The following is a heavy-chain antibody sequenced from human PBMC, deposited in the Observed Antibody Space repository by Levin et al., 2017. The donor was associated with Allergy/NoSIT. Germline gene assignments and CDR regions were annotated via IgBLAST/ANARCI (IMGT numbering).Heavy chain of an antibody. Sequence: PGGSLRLSCAASGFTVSSNYMSWVRQAPGKGLEWVSVIYSGGSTYYADSVKGRFTISRDNSKNTLYLQMNSLRAEDTAVYYCARSDYDSSGSFDYWGQGTLVTVSS. CDR1: GFTVSSNY. D-gene: IGHD3-22*01. CDR2: IYSGGST. J-gene: IGHJ4*02. V-gene: IGHV3-53*01. CDR3: ARSDYDSSGSFDY.